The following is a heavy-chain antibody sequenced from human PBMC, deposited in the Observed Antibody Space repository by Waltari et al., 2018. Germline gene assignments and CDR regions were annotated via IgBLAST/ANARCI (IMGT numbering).Heavy chain of an antibody. CDR1: GGSISSYY. V-gene: IGHV4-59*01. CDR3: ARAVVPAAITSWYFDL. J-gene: IGHJ2*01. D-gene: IGHD2-2*01. Sequence: QVQLQESGPGLVTPSETLSLTCTVSGGSISSYYWSWIRRPPGKGLEWIGYIYYSGSTNYNPSLKSRVTISVDTSKNQFSLKLSSVTAADTAVYYCARAVVPAAITSWYFDLWGRGTLVTVAS. CDR2: IYYSGST.